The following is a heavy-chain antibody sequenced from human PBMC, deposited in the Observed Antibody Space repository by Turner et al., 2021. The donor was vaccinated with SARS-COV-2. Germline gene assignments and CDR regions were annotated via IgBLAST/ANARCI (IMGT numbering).Heavy chain of an antibody. CDR3: ARDYGGNSNYFDY. J-gene: IGHJ4*02. V-gene: IGHV4-31*03. CDR1: GGSISIGGYY. Sequence: QVHLKESGPGLVKPSQTLSLTCTVSGGSISIGGYYWSWIRQHPGKGVEWIGYIYYSGSTYYNPSLKSRVTISVDTSKNQFSLKLSSVTAADTAVYYCARDYGGNSNYFDYWGQGTLVTVSS. D-gene: IGHD4-17*01. CDR2: IYYSGST.